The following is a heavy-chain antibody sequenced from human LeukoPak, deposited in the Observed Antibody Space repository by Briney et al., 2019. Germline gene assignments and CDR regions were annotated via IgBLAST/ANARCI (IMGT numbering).Heavy chain of an antibody. J-gene: IGHJ4*02. CDR1: GFTFDDYT. V-gene: IGHV3-43*01. CDR3: AKVGSGYDRIYYFDY. D-gene: IGHD5-12*01. Sequence: GGSLRLSCAASGFTFDDYTMHWVRQAPGKGLEWVSLISWDGGSTYYADSVKGRFTISRDNSKNTLYLQMNSLRAEDTAVYYCAKVGSGYDRIYYFDYWGQGTLVTVSS. CDR2: ISWDGGST.